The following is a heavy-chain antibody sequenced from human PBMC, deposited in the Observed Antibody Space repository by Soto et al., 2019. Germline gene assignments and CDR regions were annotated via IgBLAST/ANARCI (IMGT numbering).Heavy chain of an antibody. D-gene: IGHD3-16*02. CDR2: ISWNSGSI. V-gene: IGHV3-9*01. Sequence: EVQLLESGGGLVQPGGSLRLSCAASGFTFSSYAMSWVRQAPGKGLEWVSGISWNSGSIGYADSVKGRFTISRDNAKNSLYLQMNSLRAEDTALYYCAKDKGLRLGELSLSAFDYWGQGTLVTVSS. J-gene: IGHJ4*02. CDR3: AKDKGLRLGELSLSAFDY. CDR1: GFTFSSYA.